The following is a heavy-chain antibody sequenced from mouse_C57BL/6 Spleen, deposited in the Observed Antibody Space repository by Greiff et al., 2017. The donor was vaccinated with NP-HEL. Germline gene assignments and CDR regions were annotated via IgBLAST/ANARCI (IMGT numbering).Heavy chain of an antibody. CDR2: IWWDDDK. Sequence: QVTLKVSGPGILQPSQTLSLTCSFSGFSLSTFGMGVGWIRQPSGKGLEWLAHIWWDDDKYYNPALKSRLTISKDTSKNQVFLKIANVDTADTATYYCARIPPYYGSSYYAMDYWGQGTSVTVSS. J-gene: IGHJ4*01. CDR3: ARIPPYYGSSYYAMDY. V-gene: IGHV8-8*01. D-gene: IGHD1-1*01. CDR1: GFSLSTFGMG.